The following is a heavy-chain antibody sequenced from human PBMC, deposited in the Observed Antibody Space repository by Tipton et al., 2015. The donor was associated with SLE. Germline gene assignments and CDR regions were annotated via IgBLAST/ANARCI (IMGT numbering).Heavy chain of an antibody. CDR1: GGSISSHY. D-gene: IGHD4-17*01. CDR3: ASTTVTTPYYFDY. J-gene: IGHJ4*02. CDR2: IYYSGST. V-gene: IGHV4-59*11. Sequence: TLSLTCTVSGGSISSHYWSWIRQPPGKGLEWIGYIYYSGSTNYNPSLKSRVTISVDTSKNQFSLKLSSVTAADTAVYYCASTTVTTPYYFDYWGQGTVVTVSS.